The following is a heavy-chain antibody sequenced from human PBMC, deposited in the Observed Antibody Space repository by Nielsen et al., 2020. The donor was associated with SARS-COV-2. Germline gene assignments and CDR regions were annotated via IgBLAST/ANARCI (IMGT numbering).Heavy chain of an antibody. D-gene: IGHD3-10*01. CDR3: ARGLSGSGSYYSSRSYYYMDV. Sequence: SETLSLTCAVSGGSISSSNWWSWVRQPPGKGLEWIGEINHSGSTNYNPSLKSRVTISVDTSKNQFSLKLSSVTAADTAVYYCARGLSGSGSYYSSRSYYYMDVWGKGTTVTVSS. CDR2: INHSGST. CDR1: GGSISSSNW. V-gene: IGHV4-4*02. J-gene: IGHJ6*03.